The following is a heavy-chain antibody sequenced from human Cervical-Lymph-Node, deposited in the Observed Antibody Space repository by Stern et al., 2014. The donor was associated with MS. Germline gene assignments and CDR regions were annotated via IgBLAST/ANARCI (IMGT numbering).Heavy chain of an antibody. CDR2: ISSSSSYI. D-gene: IGHD2-8*01. V-gene: IGHV3-21*01. CDR3: ARGSAPMVYSNWFDP. J-gene: IGHJ5*02. CDR1: GFTFSSYS. Sequence: EVQLLESGGGLVKPGGSLRLSCAASGFTFSSYSMNCVRQAPGKGLEWLSSISSSSSYIYYADSVKGRFTISRDNAKNSLYLQMNSLRAEDTAVYYCARGSAPMVYSNWFDPWGQGTLVTVSS.